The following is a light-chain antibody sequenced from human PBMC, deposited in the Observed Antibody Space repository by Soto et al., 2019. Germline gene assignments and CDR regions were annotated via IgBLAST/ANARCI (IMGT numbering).Light chain of an antibody. Sequence: EIVLTQSPGTLSLSPGERATLSCRASQSVSVYLDWYQQKPGQAPRLLIYDASNRATGIPARFSGSGSGTEFTLTISSLQPDDFATYYCQHYNTYPWTFGQGTKVDIK. CDR2: DAS. CDR1: QSVSVY. V-gene: IGKV3-11*01. CDR3: QHYNTYPWT. J-gene: IGKJ1*01.